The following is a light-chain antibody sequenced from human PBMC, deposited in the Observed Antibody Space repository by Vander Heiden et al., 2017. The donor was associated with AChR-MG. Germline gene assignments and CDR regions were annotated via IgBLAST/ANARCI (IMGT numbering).Light chain of an antibody. CDR1: SSDFGLYNY. CDR2: DVY. Sequence: QSALTQPASVSGSPGQSITISCTGSSSDFGLYNYVSWYQQIPGKAPKLLIYDVYKRPSGISNLFSGSKSGNTASLTISGLQAEDEGGYYCSSYAVSRSLVVFGGGTKLTVL. CDR3: SSYAVSRSLVV. J-gene: IGLJ2*01. V-gene: IGLV2-14*01.